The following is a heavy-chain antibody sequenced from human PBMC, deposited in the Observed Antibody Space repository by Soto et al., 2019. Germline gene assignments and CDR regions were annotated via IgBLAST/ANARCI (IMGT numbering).Heavy chain of an antibody. J-gene: IGHJ5*02. CDR2: ISAYNGNT. CDR1: GYTFTSYG. CDR3: ARVPPTSGECSQIHFNWFDP. Sequence: ASVKVSCKASGYTFTSYGISWVRQAPGQGLEWMGWISAYNGNTNYAQKLQGRVTMTTDTSTSTAYMELRSLRSDDTAVYYCARVPPTSGECSQIHFNWFDPWGQGTLVTVSS. V-gene: IGHV1-18*01. D-gene: IGHD2-8*01.